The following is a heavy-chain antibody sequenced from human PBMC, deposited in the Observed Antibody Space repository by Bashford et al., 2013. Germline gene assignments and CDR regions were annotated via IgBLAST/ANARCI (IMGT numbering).Heavy chain of an antibody. D-gene: IGHD2-15*01. Sequence: SETLSLTCTVSGGSFSGDYWGWIRQPPGKGLEWIGHFYYTVSTTYNPSLKNRLSISVDTSKNQFSLKLTSVTAADTAVYYCARLAKRGGFDYWGQGTLVTVSS. J-gene: IGHJ4*02. CDR2: FYYTVST. CDR1: GGSFSGDY. CDR3: ARLAKRGGFDY. V-gene: IGHV4-59*01.